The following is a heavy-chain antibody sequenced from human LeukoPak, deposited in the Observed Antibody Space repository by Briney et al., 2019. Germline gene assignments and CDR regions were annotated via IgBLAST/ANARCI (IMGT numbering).Heavy chain of an antibody. CDR2: IGTAGDT. CDR3: AKWVGDGYNPYYFDY. D-gene: IGHD5-24*01. CDR1: GFTFSSYD. J-gene: IGHJ4*02. Sequence: GGSLRLSCAASGFTFSSYDMHWVRHATGKGLEWVSAIGTAGDTYYPGSVKGRFTISRENAKNSLYLQMNSLRAGDTAVYYCAKWVGDGYNPYYFDYWGQGTLVTVSS. V-gene: IGHV3-13*01.